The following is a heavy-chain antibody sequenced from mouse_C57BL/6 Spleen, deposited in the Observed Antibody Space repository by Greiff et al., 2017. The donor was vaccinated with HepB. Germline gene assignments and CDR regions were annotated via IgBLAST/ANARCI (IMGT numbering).Heavy chain of an antibody. V-gene: IGHV1-52*01. J-gene: IGHJ3*01. CDR3: ARVDGTGFAY. Sequence: VQLQQSGAELVRPGSSVKLSCKASGYTFTSYWMHWVKQRPIQGLEWIGNIDPSDSETHYNQKFKDKATLTVDKSSSTAYMQLSSLTSEDSAVYYCARVDGTGFAYWGQGTLVTVSA. CDR1: GYTFTSYW. CDR2: IDPSDSET. D-gene: IGHD2-3*01.